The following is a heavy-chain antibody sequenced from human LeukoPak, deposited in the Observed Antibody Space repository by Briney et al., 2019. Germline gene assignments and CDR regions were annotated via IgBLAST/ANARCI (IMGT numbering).Heavy chain of an antibody. D-gene: IGHD2-2*01. V-gene: IGHV3-23*01. CDR2: ISGSGGST. CDR1: GFTFSSYA. Sequence: GESLRLSCAASGFTFSSYAMSWVRQAPGKGLEWVSAISGSGGSTYYADSVKGRFTISRDNSKNTLNLQMNSLRAEDTAMYYCAKDHCTSTNCFAGFDFWGQGSLVTVSS. CDR3: AKDHCTSTNCFAGFDF. J-gene: IGHJ4*02.